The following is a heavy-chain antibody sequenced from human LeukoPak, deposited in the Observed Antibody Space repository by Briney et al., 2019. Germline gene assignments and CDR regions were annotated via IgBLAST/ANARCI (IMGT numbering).Heavy chain of an antibody. D-gene: IGHD5-12*01. V-gene: IGHV3-9*01. CDR3: AGLRFDWFDP. CDR1: GFTFDDYA. Sequence: GGSLRLSCAASGFTFDDYAMHWVRQAPGKGLEWVSGISWNSGSIGYADSVKGRFTISRDNAKNSLYLQMNGLRAEDTALYYCAGLRFDWFDPWGQGTLVTVSS. J-gene: IGHJ5*02. CDR2: ISWNSGSI.